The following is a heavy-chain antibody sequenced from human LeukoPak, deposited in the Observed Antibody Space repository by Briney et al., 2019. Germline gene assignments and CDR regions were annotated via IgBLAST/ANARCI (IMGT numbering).Heavy chain of an antibody. Sequence: PGGSLRLSCAASGFTFSTYWMNWVRQAPGKGLEWVANIKQDGTEKYYVDSVKGRFTISRDNANNSLYLQMNSLRAEDTAVYYCARGYYPPEYLGPGTLVTVSS. CDR1: GFTFSTYW. V-gene: IGHV3-7*05. J-gene: IGHJ4*02. D-gene: IGHD1-26*01. CDR3: ARGYYPPEY. CDR2: IKQDGTEK.